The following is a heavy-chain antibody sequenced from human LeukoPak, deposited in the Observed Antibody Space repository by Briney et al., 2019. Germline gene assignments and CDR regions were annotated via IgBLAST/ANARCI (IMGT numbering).Heavy chain of an antibody. J-gene: IGHJ4*02. CDR2: ISGSGDST. D-gene: IGHD6-6*01. CDR1: GFTFSSSV. V-gene: IGHV3-23*01. Sequence: GGSLRLSCAASGFTFSSSVMSWVRQAPGKGLEWVSSISGSGDSTYYADSVKGRFTISRDNSKNTLYLQMNSLRGEDTAVYYCAKRGGSSYYFEYWGQGTLVTVSS. CDR3: AKRGGSSYYFEY.